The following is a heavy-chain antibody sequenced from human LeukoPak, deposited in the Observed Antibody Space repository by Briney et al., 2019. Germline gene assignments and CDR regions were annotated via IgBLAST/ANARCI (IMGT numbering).Heavy chain of an antibody. Sequence: SETLSLTCTVSGGSISSYYWQWIRQPPGNSLEWIGYVYYSGSTDYNPSLKSRVTISVDTSKNQFSLRLTSVTAADTAVYYCARGEPRIARPGAPPFDLWGRGTLVTVSS. V-gene: IGHV4-59*01. J-gene: IGHJ2*01. D-gene: IGHD6-13*01. CDR2: VYYSGST. CDR1: GGSISSYY. CDR3: ARGEPRIARPGAPPFDL.